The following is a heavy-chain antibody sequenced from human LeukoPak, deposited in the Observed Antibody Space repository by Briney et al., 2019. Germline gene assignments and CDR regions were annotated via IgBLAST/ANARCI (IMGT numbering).Heavy chain of an antibody. CDR1: GGSISSSSYY. V-gene: IGHV4-39*07. Sequence: PSETLSLTCTVSGGSISSSSYYWGWIRQPPGKGLEWIGSIYYSGSTYYNPSLKSRVTISVDTSKNQFSLKLSSVTAADTAVYYCARAGYCSSTSCYHGWFDPWGQGTLVTVSS. J-gene: IGHJ5*02. CDR3: ARAGYCSSTSCYHGWFDP. D-gene: IGHD2-2*01. CDR2: IYYSGST.